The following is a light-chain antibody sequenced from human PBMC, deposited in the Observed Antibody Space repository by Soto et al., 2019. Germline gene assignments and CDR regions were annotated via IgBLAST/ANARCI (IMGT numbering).Light chain of an antibody. Sequence: QSALTQPRSASGSPGQSVTISCTGTSSDVGGYKYVSWYQQHPGKAPKLMIYEVNKRPSGVPDRFSGSKSGNTASLTVSGLQAEDEADYYCSSYAGSNNFIFGTGTKVTVL. CDR2: EVN. V-gene: IGLV2-8*01. J-gene: IGLJ1*01. CDR3: SSYAGSNNFI. CDR1: SSDVGGYKY.